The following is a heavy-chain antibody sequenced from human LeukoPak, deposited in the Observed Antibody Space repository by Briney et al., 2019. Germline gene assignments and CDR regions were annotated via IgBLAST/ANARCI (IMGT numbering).Heavy chain of an antibody. CDR1: GGSFSGYY. CDR2: INHSGST. Sequence: LETLSLTCAVYGGSFSGYYWSWIRQPPGKGLEWIGEINHSGSTNHNPSLKSRVTISVDTSKNQFSLKLSSVTAADTAVYYCARVTITFGGVIALDYWGQGTLVTVSS. J-gene: IGHJ4*02. V-gene: IGHV4-34*01. CDR3: ARVTITFGGVIALDY. D-gene: IGHD3-16*01.